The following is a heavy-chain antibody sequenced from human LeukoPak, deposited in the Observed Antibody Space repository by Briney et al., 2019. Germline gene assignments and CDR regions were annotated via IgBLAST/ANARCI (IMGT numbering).Heavy chain of an antibody. CDR3: ARSPPGWYYDNSGQYYFDT. V-gene: IGHV4-4*07. CDR1: GGSISSYY. D-gene: IGHD3-22*01. Sequence: SETLSLTCTVSGGSISSYYWSWIRQPAGKGLEWIGRIYTSGSTNYNPSLKSRVTISVDTSKNQFSLKLSSVTAADTAVYYCARSPPGWYYDNSGQYYFDTWGQGALVTVSS. CDR2: IYTSGST. J-gene: IGHJ4*02.